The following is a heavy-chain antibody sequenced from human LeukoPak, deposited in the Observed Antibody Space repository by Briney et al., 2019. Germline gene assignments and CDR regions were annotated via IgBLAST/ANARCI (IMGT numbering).Heavy chain of an antibody. Sequence: ASETLSLTCTVSGGSISSGSYYWSWIRQPAGKGREWIGRIYTSGSTNYNPSLKSRVTISVDASKNQFSLKLSSVTAADTAVYYCARARSTSYRTHYYYGMDVWGQGTTVTVSS. CDR3: ARARSTSYRTHYYYGMDV. CDR2: IYTSGST. D-gene: IGHD2-2*01. V-gene: IGHV4-61*02. J-gene: IGHJ6*02. CDR1: GGSISSGSYY.